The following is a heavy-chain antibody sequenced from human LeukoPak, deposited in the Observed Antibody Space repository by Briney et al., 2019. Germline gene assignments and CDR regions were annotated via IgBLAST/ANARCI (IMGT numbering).Heavy chain of an antibody. J-gene: IGHJ3*02. CDR1: GFTFNTYT. D-gene: IGHD3-22*01. CDR3: ARRYYDTTGYAFDI. CDR2: VGRDGSI. V-gene: IGHV3-21*01. Sequence: PGGSLRLSCVASGFTFNTYTMNWVRQAPGKGLEWISCVGRDGSIHYADSVKGRITISRDNAKNSLFLQMNSLRAEDTAIYYCARRYYDTTGYAFDIWGQGTKVTVSS.